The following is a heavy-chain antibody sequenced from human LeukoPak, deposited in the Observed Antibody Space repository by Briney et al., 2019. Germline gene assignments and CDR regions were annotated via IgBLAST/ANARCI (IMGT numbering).Heavy chain of an antibody. CDR3: ARRLSGSYYEIYFDY. J-gene: IGHJ4*02. Sequence: GESLKISFQGSGSIFTSYWIGWVRQLPGKGLEWMGIIYPGDSDTRYSPSFQAQVTISADKSITTAYLQWTSLKASDTAMYYCARRLSGSYYEIYFDYWGQGTLVTVSS. CDR2: IYPGDSDT. CDR1: GSIFTSYW. D-gene: IGHD1-26*01. V-gene: IGHV5-51*01.